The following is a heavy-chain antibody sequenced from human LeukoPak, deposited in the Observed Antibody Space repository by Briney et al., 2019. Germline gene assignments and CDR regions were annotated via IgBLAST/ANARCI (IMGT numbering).Heavy chain of an antibody. D-gene: IGHD2-2*01. CDR2: INHSGST. J-gene: IGHJ4*02. Sequence: KASETLSLTCAVYGGSFSGYYWSWIRQPPGKGLEWIGEINHSGSTNYNPSLKSRVTISIDTSKNQFSLRLSSVTAADTAVYYCASGRSSTSWQPFDYWGQGTLVTVSS. V-gene: IGHV4-34*01. CDR3: ASGRSSTSWQPFDY. CDR1: GGSFSGYY.